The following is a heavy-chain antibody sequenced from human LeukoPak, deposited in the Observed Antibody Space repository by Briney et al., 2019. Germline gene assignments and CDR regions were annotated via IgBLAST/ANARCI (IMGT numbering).Heavy chain of an antibody. Sequence: SETLSLTCTVSGGSISSHYWSWIRQPLGKGLEWIGYIYYSGSTNYNPSLKSRVTISVDTSKNQFSLKLSSVTAADTAVYYCARGSGVRGVTDYYYMDVWGKGTTVTVSS. J-gene: IGHJ6*03. D-gene: IGHD3-10*01. CDR2: IYYSGST. CDR1: GGSISSHY. CDR3: ARGSGVRGVTDYYYMDV. V-gene: IGHV4-59*11.